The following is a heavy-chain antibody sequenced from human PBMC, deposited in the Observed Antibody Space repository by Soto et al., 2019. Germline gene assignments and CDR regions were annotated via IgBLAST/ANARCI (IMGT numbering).Heavy chain of an antibody. J-gene: IGHJ4*02. CDR1: GGSISSGGYS. Sequence: QLQLQESGSGLVKPSQTLSLTCAVSGGSISSGGYSWSWIRQPPGKGLEWIGYIYHSGSTYYNPSLKRRVTISVDRAKNQFSLKLSSVTAADTAVYYCASIGRVNSRDYWGQGTLVTVSS. D-gene: IGHD3-22*01. CDR2: IYHSGST. V-gene: IGHV4-30-2*01. CDR3: ASIGRVNSRDY.